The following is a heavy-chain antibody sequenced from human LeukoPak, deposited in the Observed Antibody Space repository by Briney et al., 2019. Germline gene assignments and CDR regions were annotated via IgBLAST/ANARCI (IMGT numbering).Heavy chain of an antibody. CDR1: GGSISSYY. CDR2: IYYSGST. D-gene: IGHD5/OR15-5a*01. J-gene: IGHJ4*02. V-gene: IGHV4-59*12. CDR3: ARVSTDEAFDY. Sequence: PSETLSLTCTVSGGSISSYYWSWIRQPPGKGLEWIGYIYYSGSTNYNPSLKSRVTISVDTSKNQFSLKLSSVTAADTAVYYCARVSTDEAFDYWGQGTLVTVSS.